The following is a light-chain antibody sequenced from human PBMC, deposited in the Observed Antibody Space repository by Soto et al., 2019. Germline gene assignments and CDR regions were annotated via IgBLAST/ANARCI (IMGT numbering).Light chain of an antibody. CDR2: GAS. V-gene: IGKV3-15*01. CDR1: QSVGSS. CDR3: QQYKNWPPIT. J-gene: IGKJ5*01. Sequence: EIVMTQPPATLSVSPVERATLSCMASQSVGSSLAWYQQEPGQAPRLLIYGASTRATGIPARFSGSGSGTEFTLTISSLQSEDFAVYFCQQYKNWPPITFGQGTRLEIK.